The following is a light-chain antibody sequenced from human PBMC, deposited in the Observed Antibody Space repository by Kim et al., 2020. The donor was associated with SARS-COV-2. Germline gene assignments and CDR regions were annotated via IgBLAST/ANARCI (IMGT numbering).Light chain of an antibody. J-gene: IGKJ2*01. Sequence: DIQMTQSPSSLSASVGDRVTITCRASQSISSYLNWYQQKPGKAPNLLIYAASSLQSGVPSRFSGSRSGTDFTLTISSLQPEDFATYYCQQSYNSPYTFGQGT. CDR1: QSISSY. CDR2: AAS. V-gene: IGKV1-39*01. CDR3: QQSYNSPYT.